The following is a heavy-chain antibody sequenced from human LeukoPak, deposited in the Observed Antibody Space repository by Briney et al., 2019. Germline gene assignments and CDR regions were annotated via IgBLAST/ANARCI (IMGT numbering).Heavy chain of an antibody. Sequence: ASVKVSCKASGYTFTRYDIHWVRQAPGQGVEWMGVINPSGGSTSYAQKFQGRVTITRDTSTSTVYMELSSLRSEDTAVYYCARDLHHRGYYDTSGPYGIWGQGTLVTVSS. CDR1: GYTFTRYD. CDR3: ARDLHHRGYYDTSGPYGI. CDR2: INPSGGST. V-gene: IGHV1-46*01. J-gene: IGHJ3*02. D-gene: IGHD3-22*01.